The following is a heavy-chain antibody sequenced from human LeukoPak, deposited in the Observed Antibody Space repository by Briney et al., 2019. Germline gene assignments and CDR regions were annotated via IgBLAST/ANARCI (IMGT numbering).Heavy chain of an antibody. J-gene: IGHJ4*02. CDR1: GFTFSSYA. D-gene: IGHD6-13*01. Sequence: GGSLRLSCAASGFTFSSYAMSWVRQAPGKGLEWVSAISGSGGSTYYADSVKGRFTISRDNSKNTLYPQMNSLRAEDTAVYYCAKEGRGYSSSRYHYWGQGTLVTVSS. CDR2: ISGSGGST. V-gene: IGHV3-23*01. CDR3: AKEGRGYSSSRYHY.